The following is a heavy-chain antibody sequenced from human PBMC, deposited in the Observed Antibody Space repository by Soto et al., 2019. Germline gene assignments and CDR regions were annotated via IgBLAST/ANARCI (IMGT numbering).Heavy chain of an antibody. D-gene: IGHD6-13*01. CDR2: ISYDGSNK. J-gene: IGHJ4*02. Sequence: GGSLRLSCAASGFTFSSYGMHWVRQAPGKGLEWVAVISYDGSNKYYADSVKGRFTISRDNSKNTLYLQMNSLRAEDTAVYYCAKSPSRYKQQLAAWFDYWGQGTLVTVSS. CDR3: AKSPSRYKQQLAAWFDY. V-gene: IGHV3-30*18. CDR1: GFTFSSYG.